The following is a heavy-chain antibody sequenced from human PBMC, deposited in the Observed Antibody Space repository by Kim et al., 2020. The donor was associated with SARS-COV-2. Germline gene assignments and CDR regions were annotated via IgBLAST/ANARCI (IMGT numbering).Heavy chain of an antibody. CDR2: ISYDGSNK. V-gene: IGHV3-30*04. Sequence: GGSLRLSSAASGFTFSSYAMHWVRQAPGKGLEWVAVISYDGSNKYYADSVKGRFTISRDNSKNTLYLQMNSLRAEDTAVYYCARDPMITFGGVIVRSYYYYGMDVWGQGTTVTVSS. J-gene: IGHJ6*02. CDR1: GFTFSSYA. CDR3: ARDPMITFGGVIVRSYYYYGMDV. D-gene: IGHD3-16*02.